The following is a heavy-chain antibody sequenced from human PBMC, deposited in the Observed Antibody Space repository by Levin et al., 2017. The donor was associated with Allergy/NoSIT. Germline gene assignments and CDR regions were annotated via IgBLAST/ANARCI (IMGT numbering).Heavy chain of an antibody. CDR1: GGSISSYY. Sequence: LTCTVSGGSISSYYWSWIRQPPGKGLEWIGYIYYSGSTNYNPSLKSRVTISVDTSKNQFSLKLSSVTAADTAVYYCARDSNSGSYNWFDPWGQGTLVTVSS. CDR2: IYYSGST. J-gene: IGHJ5*02. CDR3: ARDSNSGSYNWFDP. V-gene: IGHV4-59*01. D-gene: IGHD5-12*01.